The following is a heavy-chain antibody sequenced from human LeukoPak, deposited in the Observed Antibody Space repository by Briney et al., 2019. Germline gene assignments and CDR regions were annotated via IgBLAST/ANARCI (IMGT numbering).Heavy chain of an antibody. Sequence: ASVKVSFKASGYTFTIYYMHWVRQAPGQGLEWMGMVNPSGGSTSYAQKFQGRVTMTRDTSTSTVYMELSSLRSEDTAVYYCARTWVANYFDYWGQGTLVTVSS. J-gene: IGHJ4*02. V-gene: IGHV1-46*01. D-gene: IGHD1-26*01. CDR3: ARTWVANYFDY. CDR2: VNPSGGST. CDR1: GYTFTIYY.